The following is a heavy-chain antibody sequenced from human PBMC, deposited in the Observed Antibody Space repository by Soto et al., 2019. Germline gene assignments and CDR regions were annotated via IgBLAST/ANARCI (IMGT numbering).Heavy chain of an antibody. V-gene: IGHV4-31*03. CDR1: GASLHIGGYY. CDR2: IYYTGRT. J-gene: IGHJ5*02. Sequence: QVQLQESGPRLVKPSQTLSLTCTVSGASLHIGGYYWAWIRQHPGKGLEWIGYIYYTGRTYHNPSLQSRVSMSVDRSRNPFSLNLSSVSVADTAVYFCARDGTSSTNWFDHWGQGTLVTVSS. CDR3: ARDGTSSTNWFDH. D-gene: IGHD2-2*01.